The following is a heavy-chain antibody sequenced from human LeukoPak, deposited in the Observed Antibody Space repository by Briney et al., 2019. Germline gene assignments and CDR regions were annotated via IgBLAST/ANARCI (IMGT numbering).Heavy chain of an antibody. V-gene: IGHV3-48*03. Sequence: GGSLRLSCAASGFTFSSYEMNWVRQAPGKGLEWVSHISSSGSTIYYADSVKGRFTISRDNAKNSLYLQMNSLRAEDTAVYYCARVNIVVVTATPDYFDYWGQGTLVTVSS. CDR1: GFTFSSYE. J-gene: IGHJ4*02. CDR2: ISSSGSTI. CDR3: ARVNIVVVTATPDYFDY. D-gene: IGHD2-21*02.